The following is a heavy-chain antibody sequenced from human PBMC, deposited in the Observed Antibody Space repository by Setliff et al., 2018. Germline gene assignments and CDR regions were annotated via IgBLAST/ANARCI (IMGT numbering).Heavy chain of an antibody. V-gene: IGHV1-3*03. CDR1: GFTFSNYA. CDR3: ATGGIAAVEGYYFYMDV. D-gene: IGHD6-13*01. CDR2: LNPGNGDT. Sequence: ASVKVSCKASGFTFSNYAIHWLRQAPGQRLEWVGWLNPGNGDTRFSPQLKDRVTITRDTSASTAYMELRSLRLEDMAVYYCATGGIAAVEGYYFYMDVWGGGTTVTVSS. J-gene: IGHJ6*03.